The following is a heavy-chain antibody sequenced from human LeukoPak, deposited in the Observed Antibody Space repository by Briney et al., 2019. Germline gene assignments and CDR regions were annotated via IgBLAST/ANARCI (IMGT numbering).Heavy chain of an antibody. CDR1: GYTFTSYD. CDR3: ARVYHGGSRTGSTFDY. CDR2: MNPNSGKT. Sequence: ASVKVSCKASGYTFTSYDINWVRQATGQGLEWMGWMNPNSGKTGYAQKFQGRVTMTRNTSISTAYMELSSLRSEDTAVYYCARVYHGGSRTGSTFDYWGQGTLVTVSS. D-gene: IGHD1-26*01. V-gene: IGHV1-8*01. J-gene: IGHJ4*02.